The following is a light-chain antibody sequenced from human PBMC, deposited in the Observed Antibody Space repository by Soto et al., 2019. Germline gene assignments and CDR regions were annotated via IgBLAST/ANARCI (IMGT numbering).Light chain of an antibody. Sequence: EIVLTQSPGTLSLSPGERATLSCRASQSINSTYLAWYQHKPGQAPRLLMYGASSRASGIPDRFSGSGSGTVFTLTISRLEPEDFAVYYCQQSGSSPYTFGQGTKLEIK. CDR2: GAS. CDR1: QSINSTY. V-gene: IGKV3-20*01. CDR3: QQSGSSPYT. J-gene: IGKJ2*01.